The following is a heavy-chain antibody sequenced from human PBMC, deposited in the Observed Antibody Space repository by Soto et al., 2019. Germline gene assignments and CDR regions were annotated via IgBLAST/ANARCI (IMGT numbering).Heavy chain of an antibody. CDR3: ARERTAMVDYYYYGMDV. V-gene: IGHV3-48*01. CDR1: GFTFRNYG. CDR2: ISSSSSTI. J-gene: IGHJ6*02. D-gene: IGHD5-18*01. Sequence: GGSLRLSCAASGFTFRNYGMNWVRQAPGKGLEWVSYISSSSSTIYYADSVKGRFTISRDNAKNSLYLQMNSLRAEDTAVYYCARERTAMVDYYYYGMDVWGQGTTVTVSS.